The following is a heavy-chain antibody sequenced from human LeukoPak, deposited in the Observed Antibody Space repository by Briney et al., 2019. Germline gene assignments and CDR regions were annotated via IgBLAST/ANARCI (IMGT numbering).Heavy chain of an antibody. D-gene: IGHD5-18*01. CDR3: ARGGYGYYFYYYMDV. CDR2: INPNSGGT. Sequence: ASVKVSCKASGYTFIGYYMHWVRQAPGQGLEWMGWINPNSGGTNYAQKFQGRVTMTRDTSISTAYMEVSSLRSEDTAVYYCARGGYGYYFYYYMDVWGKGTTVTVSS. V-gene: IGHV1-2*02. J-gene: IGHJ6*03. CDR1: GYTFIGYY.